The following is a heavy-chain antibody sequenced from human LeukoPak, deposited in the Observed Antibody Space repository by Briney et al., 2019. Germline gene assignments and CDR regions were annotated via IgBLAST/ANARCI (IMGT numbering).Heavy chain of an antibody. J-gene: IGHJ4*02. V-gene: IGHV4-59*07. Sequence: SDTLSLTCTVSGGSISSYYWSWIRQPPRKGLEWIGYIYYSGSTNYHPSLKSRVTISVDTSKNQFSLRLSSVTAADTAVYYCARGYDYVWGSHRALGYWGQGTLVTVSS. CDR3: ARGYDYVWGSHRALGY. D-gene: IGHD3-16*02. CDR1: GGSISSYY. CDR2: IYYSGST.